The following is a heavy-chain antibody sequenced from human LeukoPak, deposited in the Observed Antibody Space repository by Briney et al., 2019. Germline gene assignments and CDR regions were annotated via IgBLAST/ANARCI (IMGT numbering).Heavy chain of an antibody. V-gene: IGHV4-34*01. Sequence: SETLSLTCAVYGGSFSGYYWGWIRQPPGKGLEWIGEINHSGSTNCNPSLKSRVTISVDTSKNQFSLKLSSVTAADTAVYYCARSYYYDSSGPTEEDYWGQGTLVTVSS. J-gene: IGHJ4*02. CDR1: GGSFSGYY. CDR3: ARSYYYDSSGPTEEDY. D-gene: IGHD3-22*01. CDR2: INHSGST.